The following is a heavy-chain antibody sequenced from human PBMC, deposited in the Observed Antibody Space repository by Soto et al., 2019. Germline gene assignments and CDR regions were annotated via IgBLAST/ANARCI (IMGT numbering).Heavy chain of an antibody. J-gene: IGHJ6*02. CDR3: ASQEGGSSSGIYAMDV. Sequence: EVQLVESGGGSVQPGGSLRLSCAASGFTFSSYWMHWVRQAPGKGLMWVSRVNSDGSSTSYADSVKGRFTISRDNAKNTVYLQLNSLRAEDTGVYYCASQEGGSSSGIYAMDVWGQGTPGTVSS. D-gene: IGHD6-6*01. V-gene: IGHV3-74*01. CDR1: GFTFSSYW. CDR2: VNSDGSST.